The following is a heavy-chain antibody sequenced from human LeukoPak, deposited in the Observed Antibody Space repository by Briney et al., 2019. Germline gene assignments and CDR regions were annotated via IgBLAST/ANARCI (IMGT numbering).Heavy chain of an antibody. D-gene: IGHD3-3*01. Sequence: SQTLSLTCTVSGGSISSGNYYWTWIRQHPGKGLEWIGYISYSGSTYYNPSLKSRVTLSVDTSENQFSLKLSSVTAADTAVYYCARDRYDSYPMDVWGQGTTVTVSS. CDR2: ISYSGST. J-gene: IGHJ6*02. CDR3: ARDRYDSYPMDV. CDR1: GGSISSGNYY. V-gene: IGHV4-31*03.